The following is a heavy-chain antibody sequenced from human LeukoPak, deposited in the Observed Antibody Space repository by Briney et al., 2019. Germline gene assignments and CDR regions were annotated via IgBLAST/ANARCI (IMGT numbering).Heavy chain of an antibody. D-gene: IGHD4-11*01. CDR2: IHYSGNT. CDR1: GDSIRSDH. J-gene: IGHJ5*02. CDR3: ARDRATVTNDYWFDP. V-gene: IGHV4-59*01. Sequence: SETLPLTCTVSGDSIRSDHWSWIRQPPGKGLEWIGYIHYSGNTKYNPSLKSRVTVSLDTSKKQFSLRLSSVTAADTAVYYCARDRATVTNDYWFDPWGQGTLVTVSS.